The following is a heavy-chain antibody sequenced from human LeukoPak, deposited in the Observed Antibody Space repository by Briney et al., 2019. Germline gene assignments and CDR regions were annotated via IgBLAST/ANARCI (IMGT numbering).Heavy chain of an antibody. J-gene: IGHJ3*02. V-gene: IGHV3-23*01. CDR3: AKELYLHDAFDI. Sequence: GSLILSCAASGFTFSSYAMSWVRQAPGKGLEWVSAISGSGGSTYYADSVKGRFTISRDNSKNTLYLQMNSLRAEDTAVYYCAKELYLHDAFDIWGQGTMVTVSS. CDR1: GFTFSSYA. CDR2: ISGSGGST. D-gene: IGHD2-8*01.